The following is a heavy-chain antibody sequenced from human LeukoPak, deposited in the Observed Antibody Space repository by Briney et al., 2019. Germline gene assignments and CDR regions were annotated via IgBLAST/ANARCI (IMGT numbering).Heavy chain of an antibody. J-gene: IGHJ6*02. Sequence: ASVKVSCKASGYTFTSYGISWVRQAPGQGLEWMGWISAYNGNTNYAQKLQGRVTMTTDTSTSTAYMELRSLRSDDTAVYYCARVRITMIVVVRPYGMDVWGQGTTVTVSS. D-gene: IGHD3-22*01. CDR3: ARVRITMIVVVRPYGMDV. V-gene: IGHV1-18*01. CDR2: ISAYNGNT. CDR1: GYTFTSYG.